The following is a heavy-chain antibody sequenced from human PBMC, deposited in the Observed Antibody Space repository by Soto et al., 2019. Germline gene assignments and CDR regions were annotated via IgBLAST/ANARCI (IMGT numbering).Heavy chain of an antibody. D-gene: IGHD3-10*01. J-gene: IGHJ4*02. CDR3: ARSKMVRGVITTPCNYFDY. CDR2: IIPILGIA. Sequence: QVQLVQSGAEVKKPGSSVKVSCKASGGTFSSYTISWVRQAPGQGLEWMGRIIPILGIANYAQKFQGRVTITADKATSTAYMELSSLRAEDTAVYYCARSKMVRGVITTPCNYFDYWGQGTLVTVSS. V-gene: IGHV1-69*02. CDR1: GGTFSSYT.